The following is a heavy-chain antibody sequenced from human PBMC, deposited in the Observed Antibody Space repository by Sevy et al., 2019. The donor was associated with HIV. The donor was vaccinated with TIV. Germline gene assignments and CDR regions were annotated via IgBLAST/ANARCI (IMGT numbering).Heavy chain of an antibody. D-gene: IGHD1-7*01. J-gene: IGHJ5*02. Sequence: SETLSLTCTVSGDSINNYYWSWIRQPPGKGLEWIGHILYSYNRGSTNYNPSLKSRVTISVDTSKNQFSLSLTSVTAADTAVYYCARAEARYNWNYVRFDTLGQGALVTVSS. CDR3: ARAEARYNWNYVRFDT. CDR1: GDSINNYY. CDR2: SYNRGST. V-gene: IGHV4-59*13.